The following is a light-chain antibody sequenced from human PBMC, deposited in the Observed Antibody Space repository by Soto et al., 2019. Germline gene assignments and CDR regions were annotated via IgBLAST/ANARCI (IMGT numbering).Light chain of an antibody. CDR2: GAS. V-gene: IGKV3-15*01. CDR1: QSVSGN. J-gene: IGKJ4*01. Sequence: EIVMTQSPATLSVSPGERATLSCRASQSVSGNLAWYQQKPGQAPRLLIYGASTRATGIPARFSGSGSGTEFTLTLSSLQPEDLAVYYCQQYNNWPPLTFGGGTKVEIK. CDR3: QQYNNWPPLT.